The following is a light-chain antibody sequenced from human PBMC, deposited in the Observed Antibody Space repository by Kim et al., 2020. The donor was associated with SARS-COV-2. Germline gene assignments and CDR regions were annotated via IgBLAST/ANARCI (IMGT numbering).Light chain of an antibody. V-gene: IGLV3-21*04. CDR2: YDS. CDR3: QVWDSSSDHVV. J-gene: IGLJ2*01. Sequence: SYELTQPPSVSVASGKTARITCGGNNIGSKSVHWYQQNPGQAPVLVIYYDSDRPSGIPERFSGSNSGNTATLTISRVEAGDEADYYCQVWDSSSDHVVFG. CDR1: NIGSKS.